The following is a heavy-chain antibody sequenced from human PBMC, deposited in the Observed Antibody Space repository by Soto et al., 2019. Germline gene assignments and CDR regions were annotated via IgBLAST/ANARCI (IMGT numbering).Heavy chain of an antibody. V-gene: IGHV4-59*01. CDR1: GGSISSYY. Sequence: SETLSLTCTVSGGSISSYYWSWIRQPPGKGLEWIGYIYYSGSTNYNPSPKSRVTISVDTSKNQFSLKLSSVTAADTAVYYCASGGLRYFDWWGQGTLVTVSS. D-gene: IGHD3-9*01. J-gene: IGHJ4*02. CDR3: ASGGLRYFDW. CDR2: IYYSGST.